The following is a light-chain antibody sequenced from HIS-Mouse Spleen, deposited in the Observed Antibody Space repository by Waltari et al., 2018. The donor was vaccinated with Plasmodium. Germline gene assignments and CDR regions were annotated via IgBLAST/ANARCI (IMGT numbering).Light chain of an antibody. V-gene: IGLV3-19*01. CDR2: GKN. CDR3: NSRDSSGNHLV. J-gene: IGLJ2*01. CDR1: SPRSYY. Sequence: SSELTQDPAVSVALGQTVRITCQGDSPRSYYASWYQQKPGQAPVLGIYGKNNRPSGIPDRFSGSSSGNTASLTITGAQAEDEADYYCNSRDSSGNHLVFGGGTKLTVL.